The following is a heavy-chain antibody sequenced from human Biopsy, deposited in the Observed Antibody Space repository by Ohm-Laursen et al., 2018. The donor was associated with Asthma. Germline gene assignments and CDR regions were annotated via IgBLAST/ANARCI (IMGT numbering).Heavy chain of an antibody. CDR1: GFRFNSYA. CDR2: ISASGNST. CDR3: AREGVNYYDSSGYLEY. J-gene: IGHJ4*02. D-gene: IGHD3-22*01. V-gene: IGHV3-23*01. Sequence: SLRLSCSASGFRFNSYAVSWVRQAPGKGPERVSTISASGNSTYYGDSVKGRFTISRDNAKNSLYLQMNSLRAEDTAVYYCAREGVNYYDSSGYLEYWGQGTLVTVSS.